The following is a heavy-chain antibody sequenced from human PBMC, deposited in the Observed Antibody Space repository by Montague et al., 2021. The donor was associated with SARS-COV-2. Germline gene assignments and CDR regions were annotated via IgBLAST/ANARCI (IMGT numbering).Heavy chain of an antibody. Sequence: SETLSLTCAVYGGSFSGYYWSWIRQPPGKGLEWIGEINHSGSINYNPSLKSRVTISVDTSKNQFSLKLSPVTAADTAVYYCARVPDYYDSSGYYFDAFDIWGQGTMATVSS. D-gene: IGHD3-22*01. CDR2: INHSGSI. J-gene: IGHJ3*02. CDR3: ARVPDYYDSSGYYFDAFDI. V-gene: IGHV4-34*01. CDR1: GGSFSGYY.